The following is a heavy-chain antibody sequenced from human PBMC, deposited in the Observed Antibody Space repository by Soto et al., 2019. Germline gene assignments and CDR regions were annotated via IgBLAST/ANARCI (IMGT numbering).Heavy chain of an antibody. CDR1: GFTFSSYW. J-gene: IGHJ6*03. Sequence: EVQLVESGGGLVQPGGSLRLSCAASGFTFSSYWMSWVRQAPGKGLEWVANIKQDGSEKYYVDSVKGRFTISRDNAKNSLYLQMNSLRAEDTAVYYCARERYDFWSGYYRSDYYYYMDVWGKGTTVTVSS. CDR2: IKQDGSEK. CDR3: ARERYDFWSGYYRSDYYYYMDV. D-gene: IGHD3-3*01. V-gene: IGHV3-7*01.